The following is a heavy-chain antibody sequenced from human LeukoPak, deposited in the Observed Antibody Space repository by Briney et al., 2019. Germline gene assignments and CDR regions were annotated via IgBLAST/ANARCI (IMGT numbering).Heavy chain of an antibody. Sequence: SETLSLTCTVSGGSISSSSYYWGWICQPPGKGLEWIGSIYYSGSTYYNPSLKSRVTISVDTSKNQFSLKLSSVTAADTAVYYCARHRGIVVVPAARGPNWFDPWGQGTLVTVSS. CDR1: GGSISSSSYY. D-gene: IGHD2-2*01. CDR2: IYYSGST. J-gene: IGHJ5*02. V-gene: IGHV4-39*01. CDR3: ARHRGIVVVPAARGPNWFDP.